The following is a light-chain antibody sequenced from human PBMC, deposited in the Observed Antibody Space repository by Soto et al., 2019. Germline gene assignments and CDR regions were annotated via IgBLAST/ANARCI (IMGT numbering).Light chain of an antibody. CDR2: GNN. Sequence: QAVVTQPPSVSGAPGQRVTISCTGSSSNIGAGYGVNWYQQLPGTAPKLLIYGNNNRPSGVPDRFSGSKSGISASLAITGLQAEDEADYYCQSYDSSLSVVFGGGTKVTVL. J-gene: IGLJ2*01. V-gene: IGLV1-40*01. CDR3: QSYDSSLSVV. CDR1: SSNIGAGYG.